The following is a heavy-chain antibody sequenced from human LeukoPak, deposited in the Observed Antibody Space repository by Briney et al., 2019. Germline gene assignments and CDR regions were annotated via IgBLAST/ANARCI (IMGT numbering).Heavy chain of an antibody. D-gene: IGHD2-8*01. CDR3: VRSGVFDY. CDR1: GYTFTAYY. V-gene: IGHV1-2*02. CDR2: INPNTGDT. J-gene: IGHJ4*02. Sequence: ASVKVSCKSSGYTFTAYYIHWVRQAPGQGLEWMGWINPNTGDTNYAQKFQGRVTMTRDTSITTAYMDLSRLRYDGTALYYCVRSGVFDYWGQGTLVTVSS.